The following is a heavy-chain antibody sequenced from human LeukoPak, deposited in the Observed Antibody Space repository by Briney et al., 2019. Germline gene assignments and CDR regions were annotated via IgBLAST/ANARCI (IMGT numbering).Heavy chain of an antibody. V-gene: IGHV4-61*02. CDR1: GGSISSSSYY. D-gene: IGHD2-15*01. CDR3: VRTFIVVVVADAFDI. Sequence: SETLSLTCTVSGGSISSSSYYWSWIRQPAGKGLEWIGRIYTSGTTKYNPSLKSRVTISVDTSKNQFSLKLSSVTAADTAVYYCVRTFIVVVVADAFDIWGQGTMVTVSS. CDR2: IYTSGTT. J-gene: IGHJ3*02.